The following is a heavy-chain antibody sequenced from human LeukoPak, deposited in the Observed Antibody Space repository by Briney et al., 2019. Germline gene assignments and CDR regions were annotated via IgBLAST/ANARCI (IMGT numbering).Heavy chain of an antibody. CDR1: GFTFSSYG. V-gene: IGHV3-30*03. CDR3: TSGGDMTTVTWFDP. D-gene: IGHD4-11*01. J-gene: IGHJ5*02. Sequence: QPGGSLRLSCAASGFTFSSYGMHWVRQAPGKGLEWVTVISYDGRKKNYVDSVKGRFTIFRDNYKNTVYLQMNSLRAEDTAVYYCTSGGDMTTVTWFDPWGPGTLVTVSS. CDR2: ISYDGRKK.